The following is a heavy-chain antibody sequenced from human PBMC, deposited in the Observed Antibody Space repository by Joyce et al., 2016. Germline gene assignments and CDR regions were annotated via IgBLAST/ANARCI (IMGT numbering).Heavy chain of an antibody. CDR2: IFWDDDK. J-gene: IGHJ6*02. CDR3: AHRTGSTSTGMDV. D-gene: IGHD1-7*01. V-gene: IGHV2-5*02. Sequence: QITLKESGPTLVKPTQTLTLTCTFPGFSLSADGVGVDWIRQPPGKALEWLAFIFWDDDKRYSPSLKSRLSITKDSAKNQVVLTMTNLDPVETATYYCAHRTGSTSTGMDVWGRGTTVTVSS. CDR1: GFSLSADGVG.